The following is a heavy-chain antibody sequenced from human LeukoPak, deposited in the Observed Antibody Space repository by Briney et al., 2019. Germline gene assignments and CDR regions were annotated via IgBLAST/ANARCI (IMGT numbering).Heavy chain of an antibody. V-gene: IGHV3-11*01. Sequence: PGGSLRLSCAASGFTFSDYYMSWIRQAPGKGLEGVSYISSSGSTIYYADSAKGRFTISRDNAKNSLYLQMNSLRAEDTAVYYCARVGSYSSSSYYYYYMDVWGKGTTVTVSS. CDR2: ISSSGSTI. CDR3: ARVGSYSSSSYYYYYMDV. CDR1: GFTFSDYY. D-gene: IGHD6-6*01. J-gene: IGHJ6*03.